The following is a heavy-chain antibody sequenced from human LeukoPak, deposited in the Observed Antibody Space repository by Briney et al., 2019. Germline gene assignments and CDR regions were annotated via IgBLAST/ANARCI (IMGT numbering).Heavy chain of an antibody. CDR3: AKGCGSYYPMCFDY. J-gene: IGHJ4*02. CDR2: ISYDGSNK. CDR1: GFTFSSYG. Sequence: GGSLRLSCAASGFTFSSYGMHWVRQAPGKGLEWVAVISYDGSNKYYADSVKGRFTISRDNSNNTLYLQMNSLRAEDTAVYYCAKGCGSYYPMCFDYWGQGTLVTVSS. V-gene: IGHV3-30*18. D-gene: IGHD1-26*01.